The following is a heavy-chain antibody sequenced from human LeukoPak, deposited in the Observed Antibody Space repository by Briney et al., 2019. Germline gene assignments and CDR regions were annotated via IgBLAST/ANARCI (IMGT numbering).Heavy chain of an antibody. CDR2: ISTSASTI. J-gene: IGHJ4*02. Sequence: PGGSLRLSCAASGLTVSSSSLNWVRQAPGKGLEWVSYISTSASTIYYADSVKGRFTISRDNAKNSLYLQMNSLRAEDTAVYYCARERGYYDNRLDYWGQGTLVTVSS. CDR3: ARERGYYDNRLDY. D-gene: IGHD3-22*01. V-gene: IGHV3-48*04. CDR1: GLTVSSSS.